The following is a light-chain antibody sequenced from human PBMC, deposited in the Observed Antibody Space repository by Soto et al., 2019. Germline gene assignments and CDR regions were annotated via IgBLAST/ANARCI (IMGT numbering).Light chain of an antibody. V-gene: IGKV3D-11*01. CDR2: DAS. CDR3: QQRSNWPWT. J-gene: IGKJ1*01. CDR1: QGVSSY. Sequence: EIVLTQSPATLSLSPGERATLSCRASQGVSSYLAWYQQKPGQAPRLLIYDASDRATGIPARFSGSGPGTDVTLTISSLEPEDFAVYYCQQRSNWPWTFGQGTKVDIK.